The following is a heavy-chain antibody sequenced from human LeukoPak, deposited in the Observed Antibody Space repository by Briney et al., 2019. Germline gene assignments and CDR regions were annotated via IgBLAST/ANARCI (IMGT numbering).Heavy chain of an antibody. V-gene: IGHV4-39*01. CDR2: ISYSGTT. D-gene: IGHD3-16*01. Sequence: SETLSLTCTVSGDSISSSSYYWGWIRQPPGKGLEWIGSISYSGTTYYKPSLRSRVTMSVDTSKNQFSLKLSSVTAADTALYYCARRCYNDYAIEDWGQGTLVTVSS. CDR3: ARRCYNDYAIED. CDR1: GDSISSSSYY. J-gene: IGHJ4*02.